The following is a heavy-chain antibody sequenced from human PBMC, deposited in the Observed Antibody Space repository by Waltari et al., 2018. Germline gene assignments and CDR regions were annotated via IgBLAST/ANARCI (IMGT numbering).Heavy chain of an antibody. V-gene: IGHV4-34*01. J-gene: IGHJ4*02. Sequence: QVQLQQWGEGLLKPSETLSLTCAVYGGSFSGYYWSWIRQPPGKGLEWIGEINHSGSTNYNPSLKSRVTISVDTSKNQFSLKLSSVTAADTAVYYCARVGTGYSSSRTDYWGQGTLVTVSS. D-gene: IGHD6-13*01. CDR1: GGSFSGYY. CDR3: ARVGTGYSSSRTDY. CDR2: INHSGST.